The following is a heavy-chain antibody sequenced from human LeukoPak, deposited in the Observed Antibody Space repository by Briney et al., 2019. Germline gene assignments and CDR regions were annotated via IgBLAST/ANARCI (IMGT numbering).Heavy chain of an antibody. V-gene: IGHV4-34*01. Sequence: PSETLSLTCAVYGGSFSGYYWSWIRQPPGKGLEWIGETNHSGSTNYNPSLKSRVTISVDTSKNQFSLKLSSVTAADTAVYYCARGPLWFGGWGQGTLVTVSS. J-gene: IGHJ4*02. CDR1: GGSFSGYY. CDR3: ARGPLWFGG. D-gene: IGHD3-10*01. CDR2: TNHSGST.